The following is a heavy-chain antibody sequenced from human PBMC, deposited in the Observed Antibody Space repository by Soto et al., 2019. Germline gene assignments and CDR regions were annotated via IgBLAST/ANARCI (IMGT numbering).Heavy chain of an antibody. CDR2: IYPGDFDT. CDR3: ARHSIAAAGFDY. V-gene: IGHV5-51*01. CDR1: GYSFTSYW. Sequence: GESLKISCKGSGYSFTSYWIGWVRPIPGKGLKGMGIIYPGDFDTRYSPSFQGQVTISPDKSLSTAYLLWSSLKASETAMYYCARHSIAAAGFDYWRQGTLVTVSS. D-gene: IGHD6-13*01. J-gene: IGHJ4*02.